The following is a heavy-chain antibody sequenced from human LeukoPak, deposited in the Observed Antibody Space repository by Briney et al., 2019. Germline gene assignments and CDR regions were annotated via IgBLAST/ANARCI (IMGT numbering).Heavy chain of an antibody. J-gene: IGHJ5*02. Sequence: GGSLRLSCAASGFTFSSYSMNWVRQAPGKGLEWVSSISSSSSYIYYADSVKGRFTISRDNAKNSLYLQMNSLRAEDTAVYYCATTTRFHEGSSGCFDPWGQGTLVTVSS. D-gene: IGHD6-19*01. V-gene: IGHV3-21*01. CDR1: GFTFSSYS. CDR3: ATTTRFHEGSSGCFDP. CDR2: ISSSSSYI.